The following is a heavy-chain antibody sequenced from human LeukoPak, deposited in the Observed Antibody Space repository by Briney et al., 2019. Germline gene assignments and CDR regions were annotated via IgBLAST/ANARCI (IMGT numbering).Heavy chain of an antibody. CDR2: ISSSSSYT. D-gene: IGHD4-17*01. J-gene: IGHJ4*02. Sequence: GGSLRLSCAASGFTFSSYSMNWVRQAPGKGLEWVSSISSSSSYTYYADSVKGRFTISRDNAKNSLYLQMNSLRAKDTAVYYCASLPYGDYGFDYWGQGTLVTVSS. CDR3: ASLPYGDYGFDY. CDR1: GFTFSSYS. V-gene: IGHV3-21*01.